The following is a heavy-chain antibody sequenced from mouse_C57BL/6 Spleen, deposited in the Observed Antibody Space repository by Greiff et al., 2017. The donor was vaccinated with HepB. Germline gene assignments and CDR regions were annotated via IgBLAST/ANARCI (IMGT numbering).Heavy chain of an antibody. CDR1: GYSITSGYY. CDR2: ISYDGSN. V-gene: IGHV3-6*01. CDR3: ARDGLTTVVATPFDY. J-gene: IGHJ2*01. Sequence: EVQLQESGPGLVKPSQSLSLTCSVTGYSITSGYYWNWIRQFPGNKLEWMGYISYDGSNNYNPSLKNRIPITRDTSKNQFFLKLNSVTTEDTATYYCARDGLTTVVATPFDYWGQGTTLTVSS. D-gene: IGHD1-1*01.